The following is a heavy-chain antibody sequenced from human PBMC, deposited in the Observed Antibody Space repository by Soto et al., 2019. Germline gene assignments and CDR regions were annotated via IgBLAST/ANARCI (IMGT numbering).Heavy chain of an antibody. Sequence: ASVKVSCKVSGYTLTELSMHWVRQAPGKGLEWMGGFDPEDGETIYAQKFQGRVTMTEDTSTDTAYMELSSLRSEDTAVYYCATDPRYSGSFAVWFDPWGQGTLVTVSS. J-gene: IGHJ5*02. V-gene: IGHV1-24*01. CDR1: GYTLTELS. D-gene: IGHD1-26*01. CDR3: ATDPRYSGSFAVWFDP. CDR2: FDPEDGET.